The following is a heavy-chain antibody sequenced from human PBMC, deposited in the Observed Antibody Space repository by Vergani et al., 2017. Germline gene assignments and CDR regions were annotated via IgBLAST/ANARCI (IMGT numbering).Heavy chain of an antibody. CDR2: ISSSSSYI. D-gene: IGHD2-8*01. CDR1: GFTFSSYS. CDR3: AREYDFSYGMDV. J-gene: IGHJ6*02. V-gene: IGHV3-21*01. Sequence: EVQLLESGGGLVQPGGSLRLSCAASGFTFSSYSMNWVRQAPGKGLEWVSSISSSSSYIYYADSVKGRFTISRDNAKNSLYLQMNSLRAEDTAVYYCAREYDFSYGMDVWGQGTTVTVSS.